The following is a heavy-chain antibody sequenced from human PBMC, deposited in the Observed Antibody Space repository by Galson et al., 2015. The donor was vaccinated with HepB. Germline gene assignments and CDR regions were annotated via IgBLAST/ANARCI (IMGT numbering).Heavy chain of an antibody. J-gene: IGHJ3*02. Sequence: SLRLSCAASGFTFSSYWMSWIRQAPGKGLEWVANIKQDGSEIYYADSVKGRFTISRDNAKNSLYLQMNSLRAEDTAVYYCARDARPCADEISYYYDGIGFYPVAFDIWGQGTMVTVSS. D-gene: IGHD3-22*01. CDR2: IKQDGSEI. V-gene: IGHV3-7*03. CDR1: GFTFSSYW. CDR3: ARDARPCADEISYYYDGIGFYPVAFDI.